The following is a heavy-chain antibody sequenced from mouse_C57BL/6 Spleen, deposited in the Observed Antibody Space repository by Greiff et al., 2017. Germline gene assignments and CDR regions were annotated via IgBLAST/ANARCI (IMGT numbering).Heavy chain of an antibody. J-gene: IGHJ3*01. V-gene: IGHV1-72*01. CDR3: ARSDYDGFAY. CDR1: GSTFTSYW. CDR2: IDPHSGGT. Sequence: QVQLQQPGAELVKPGASVKLSCKASGSTFTSYWMHWVKQRPGRGLEWLGRIDPHSGGTKYNEKFKGKATLTVDKPSSTAYMQRSSLTAEDSAVYYCARSDYDGFAYWGQGTLVTVSA. D-gene: IGHD2-4*01.